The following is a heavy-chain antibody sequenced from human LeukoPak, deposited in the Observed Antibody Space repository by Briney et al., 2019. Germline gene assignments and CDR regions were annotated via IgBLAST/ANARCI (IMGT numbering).Heavy chain of an antibody. Sequence: GGSLRLSCAASGFTFTGYWMSWVRQAPGKGLEWVANIKEDGSEKYYVDSVKGRLTISRDNAKNSLYLQMNSLRAEDAAVYYCARVDGIVGAGTFDYWGQGTLVAVSS. CDR3: ARVDGIVGAGTFDY. V-gene: IGHV3-7*01. D-gene: IGHD6-13*01. J-gene: IGHJ4*02. CDR1: GFTFTGYW. CDR2: IKEDGSEK.